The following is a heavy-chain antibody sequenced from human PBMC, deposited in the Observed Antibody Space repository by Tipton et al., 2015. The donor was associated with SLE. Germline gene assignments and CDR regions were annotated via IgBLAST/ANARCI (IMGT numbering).Heavy chain of an antibody. CDR2: IYYSGTT. CDR1: GGSISSHY. J-gene: IGHJ4*02. D-gene: IGHD3-22*01. CDR3: ARDSSRYYDSSGFDY. V-gene: IGHV4-59*11. Sequence: TLSLTCTVSGGSISSHYWSWIRQPPGKGLEWIGYIYYSGTTYYNPSLKSRVTMSVDTSKSQFSLKLSSVTAADTAVYYCARDSSRYYDSSGFDYWGQGTLVTVSS.